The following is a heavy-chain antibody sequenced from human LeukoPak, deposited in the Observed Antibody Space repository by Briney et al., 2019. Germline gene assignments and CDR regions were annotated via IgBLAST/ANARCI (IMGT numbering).Heavy chain of an antibody. V-gene: IGHV4-38-2*02. CDR2: IYYSGST. CDR3: ARNVYSSSWYPLDY. D-gene: IGHD6-13*01. CDR1: GYSISSGYY. Sequence: SETLSLTCTVSGYSISSGYYWAWIRQPPGKGLEWIGSIYYSGSTYYNPSLKSRVTISVDTSKNQFSLKLSSVTAADTAVYYCARNVYSSSWYPLDYWGQGTLVTVSS. J-gene: IGHJ4*02.